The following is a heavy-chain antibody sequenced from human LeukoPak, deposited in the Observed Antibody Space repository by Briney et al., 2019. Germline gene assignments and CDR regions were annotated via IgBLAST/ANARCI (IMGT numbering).Heavy chain of an antibody. D-gene: IGHD3-9*01. CDR2: INPNSGGT. CDR1: GYTFTSYG. CDR3: ARGGDFDWLSY. Sequence: ASVKVSCKASGYTFTSYGISWVRQAPGQGLEWMGWINPNSGGTNYAQKFQGRVTMTRDTSISTAYMELSRLRSDDTAVYYCARGGDFDWLSYWGQGTLVTVSS. V-gene: IGHV1-2*02. J-gene: IGHJ4*02.